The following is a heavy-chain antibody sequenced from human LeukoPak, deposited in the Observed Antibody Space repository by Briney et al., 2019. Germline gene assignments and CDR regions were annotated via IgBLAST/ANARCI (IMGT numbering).Heavy chain of an antibody. CDR1: GGSISSGYY. J-gene: IGHJ5*02. V-gene: IGHV4-38-2*02. Sequence: NPSETLSLTCTVSGGSISSGYYWGWIRQPPGEGLEWIGSIYHSGSTYYNPSLKSRVTISVDTSKNQFSLKLSSVTAADTAVYYCARDWRGYSSGWYNWFDPWGQGTLVTVSS. CDR3: ARDWRGYSSGWYNWFDP. D-gene: IGHD6-19*01. CDR2: IYHSGST.